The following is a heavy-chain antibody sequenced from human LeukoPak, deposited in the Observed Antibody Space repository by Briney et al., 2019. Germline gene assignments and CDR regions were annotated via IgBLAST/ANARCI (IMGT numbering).Heavy chain of an antibody. CDR3: AKDPYYYDSSGHYYY. CDR2: ISGSGGST. CDR1: GFTFSSYA. V-gene: IGHV3-23*01. D-gene: IGHD3-22*01. J-gene: IGHJ4*02. Sequence: GGSLRLSCAASGFTFSSYAMSWVRQAPGKGLEWVSAISGSGGSTYYADSVKGRFTISRDNSKNTLYLQMNSLRAEDTAVYYCAKDPYYYDSSGHYYYWGQGTLVTVSS.